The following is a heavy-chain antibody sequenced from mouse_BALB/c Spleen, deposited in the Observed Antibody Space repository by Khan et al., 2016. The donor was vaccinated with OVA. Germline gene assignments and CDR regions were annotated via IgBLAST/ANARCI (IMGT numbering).Heavy chain of an antibody. V-gene: IGHV5-6*02. CDR3: ADHLTGSFAY. Sequence: EVMLVESGGDLVKPGGSLKLSCAASGFTFSSYSMSWVRQTPDKRLEWVASISSGGDYTYSPDSVKGRFTISRDNAKNTLYLQMSDLKSEDTAMYYCADHLTGSFAYGGQGTLVTVSA. CDR2: ISSGGDYT. D-gene: IGHD4-1*01. J-gene: IGHJ3*01. CDR1: GFTFSSYS.